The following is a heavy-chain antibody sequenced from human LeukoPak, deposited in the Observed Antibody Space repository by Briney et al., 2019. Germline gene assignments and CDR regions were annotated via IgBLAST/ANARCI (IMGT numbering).Heavy chain of an antibody. J-gene: IGHJ4*02. V-gene: IGHV1-8*03. D-gene: IGHD3-16*02. CDR1: GYTFTSYD. CDR2: MNPNSGNT. Sequence: ASVKVSCKASGYTFTSYDINWVRQATGQGLEWMGWMNPNSGNTGYAQKFQGRVTITRNTSISTAYMELSSLRSEDTAVYYCTTDPFYDYVWGSYRLGRGQGTLVTVSS. CDR3: TTDPFYDYVWGSYRLG.